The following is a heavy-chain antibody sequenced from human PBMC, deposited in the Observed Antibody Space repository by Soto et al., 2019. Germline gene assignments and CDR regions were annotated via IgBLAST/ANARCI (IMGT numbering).Heavy chain of an antibody. CDR3: ARLTLVRGILAYMDS. Sequence: SETLSLTCTVSGCSISSGGYSWSWIRQPPGKGLESIGSIFSSGITNYNPSLKSRVTMSMDTSKNQFSLRLSATAADTAVYYCARLTLVRGILAYMDSWGQGTLVTVSS. CDR2: IFSSGIT. V-gene: IGHV4-61*08. CDR1: GCSISSGGYS. D-gene: IGHD3-10*01. J-gene: IGHJ4*02.